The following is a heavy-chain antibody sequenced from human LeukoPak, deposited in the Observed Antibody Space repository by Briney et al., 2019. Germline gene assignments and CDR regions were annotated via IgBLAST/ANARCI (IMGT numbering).Heavy chain of an antibody. CDR1: GGSISSDGYY. CDR2: IYYSGNT. J-gene: IGHJ3*02. CDR3: ARGKQLWDAFDI. V-gene: IGHV4-31*03. Sequence: SETLSLTCTVSGGSISSDGYYWSWIRQFPGKGLEWIGYIYYSGNTVYNPSLKSRVTMLRDTSNNQFSLKLTSATAADTAVYYCARGKQLWDAFDIWGQGTMVTVSS. D-gene: IGHD5-18*01.